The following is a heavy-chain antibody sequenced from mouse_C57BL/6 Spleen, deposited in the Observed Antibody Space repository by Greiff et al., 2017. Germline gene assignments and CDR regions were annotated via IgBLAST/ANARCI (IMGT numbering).Heavy chain of an antibody. V-gene: IGHV3-6*01. J-gene: IGHJ3*01. CDR3: ARGGYSAWFAY. CDR1: GYSITSGYY. CDR2: ISYDGSN. D-gene: IGHD2-12*01. Sequence: DLKLQESGPGLVKPSQSLSLTCSVTGYSITSGYYWNWIRQFPGNKLEWMGYISYDGSNNYNPSLKNRISITRDTSTSQFFLKLNSVTTEDTATYYCARGGYSAWFAYWGQGTLVTVSA.